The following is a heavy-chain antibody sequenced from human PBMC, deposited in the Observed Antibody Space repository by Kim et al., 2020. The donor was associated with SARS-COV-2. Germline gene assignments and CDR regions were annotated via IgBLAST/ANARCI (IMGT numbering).Heavy chain of an antibody. V-gene: IGHV7-4-1*02. D-gene: IGHD3-9*01. CDR2: INTNTGNP. J-gene: IGHJ6*02. CDR3: ARDYSHILTGSFSIDYYYGMDV. Sequence: ASVKVSCKASGYTFTSYAMNWVRQAPGQGLEWMGWINTNTGNPTYAQGFTGRFVFSLDTSVSTAYLQISSLKAEDTAVYYCARDYSHILTGSFSIDYYYGMDVWGQGTTVTVSS. CDR1: GYTFTSYA.